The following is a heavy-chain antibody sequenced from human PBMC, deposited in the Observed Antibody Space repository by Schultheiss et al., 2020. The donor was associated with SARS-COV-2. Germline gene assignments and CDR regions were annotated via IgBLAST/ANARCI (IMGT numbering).Heavy chain of an antibody. CDR1: GVSVDSGNFY. V-gene: IGHV4-61*01. J-gene: IGHJ4*02. Sequence: SETLSLTCTVSGVSVDSGNFYWSWIRQSPGKGLEWIGYIYYTGSTKYIPSLKSRVTMALDTSKNQVSLKMGSLTAADTAVYYCARTHAGRYGALDIWGQGTLVTVSS. D-gene: IGHD4/OR15-4a*01. CDR2: IYYTGST. CDR3: ARTHAGRYGALDI.